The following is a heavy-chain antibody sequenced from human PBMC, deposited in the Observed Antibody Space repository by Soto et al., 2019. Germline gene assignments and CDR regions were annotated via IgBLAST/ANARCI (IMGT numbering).Heavy chain of an antibody. D-gene: IGHD2-2*01. Sequence: EVQLLESGGGLVQPGGSLRLSCAASGFTFSSYAMSWVRQAPGKGLEWVSAISGSGGSTYYADSVKGRFTISRDNSKNTLYLQMNSLRAEDTAVYYCAKDWTGDIVVVPSLLGMGWFDPWGQGTLVTVSS. CDR2: ISGSGGST. J-gene: IGHJ5*02. CDR3: AKDWTGDIVVVPSLLGMGWFDP. CDR1: GFTFSSYA. V-gene: IGHV3-23*01.